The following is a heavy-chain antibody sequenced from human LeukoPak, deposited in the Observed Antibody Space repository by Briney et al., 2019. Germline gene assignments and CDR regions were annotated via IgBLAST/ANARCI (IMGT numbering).Heavy chain of an antibody. CDR1: GYSVSGRGYY. V-gene: IGHV4-39*01. D-gene: IGHD5-24*01. CDR2: VYYDGST. Sequence: PSESLSLTCTVSGYSVSGRGYYWGWVRHLPHRGLEWIVSVYYDGSTYYNPSLKSRVTVSLDTPNNQFSLKLTSMTAADTAVYHCARHDLVGDNAICFFDFWGQGTQVTVSS. CDR3: ARHDLVGDNAICFFDF. J-gene: IGHJ4*02.